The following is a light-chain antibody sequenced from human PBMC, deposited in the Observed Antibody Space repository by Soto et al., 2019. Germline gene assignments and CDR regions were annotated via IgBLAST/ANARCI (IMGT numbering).Light chain of an antibody. V-gene: IGLV1-44*01. J-gene: IGLJ1*01. CDR2: SHN. CDR3: AAWDDSLNGYV. Sequence: QAVVTQPPSASGNPGQRVTISCSGSSSNIGSNTVNWYQQLPGTAPKLLIYSHNQRPSGVPDRFSGSQSGTSASLAISGLQSEDEADYYCAAWDDSLNGYVFGTGTKLTVL. CDR1: SSNIGSNT.